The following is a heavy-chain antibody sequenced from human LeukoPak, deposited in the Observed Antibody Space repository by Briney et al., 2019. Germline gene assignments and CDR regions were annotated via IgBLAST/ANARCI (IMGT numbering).Heavy chain of an antibody. V-gene: IGHV3-20*04. Sequence: GGSLRLSCAASGFTFDDYGMSWVRQAPGKGLEWVCGINANGGSTGYADSVKGRFTISRDNAKNTLYVQMNSLRAEDTAVYYCAKAPGGGNWFDPWGRGPLVTVSS. D-gene: IGHD3-10*01. J-gene: IGHJ5*02. CDR1: GFTFDDYG. CDR2: INANGGST. CDR3: AKAPGGGNWFDP.